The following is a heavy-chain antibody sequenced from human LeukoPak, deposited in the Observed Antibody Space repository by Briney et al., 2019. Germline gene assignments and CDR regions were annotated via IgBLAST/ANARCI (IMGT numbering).Heavy chain of an antibody. D-gene: IGHD6-13*01. CDR2: IYYSGST. J-gene: IGHJ5*02. V-gene: IGHV4-59*08. Sequence: SETLSLTCTVSGASISSYYWSWIRQPPGKGLEWIGYIYYSGSTNYNPSLKSRVTISVDTSKNQFSLKLSSVTAADPAVYYCPRQIAAAGTGWSDPSGQGTLVTASS. CDR3: PRQIAAAGTGWSDP. CDR1: GASISSYY.